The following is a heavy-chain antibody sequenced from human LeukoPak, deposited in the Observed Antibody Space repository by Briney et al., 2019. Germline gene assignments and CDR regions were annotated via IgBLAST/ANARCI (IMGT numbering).Heavy chain of an antibody. CDR1: GYTFTGYY. V-gene: IGHV1-2*06. CDR3: ARGRTTVTNDLQH. J-gene: IGHJ1*01. Sequence: ASVKVSCKPSGYTFTGYYMHWVRQAPGQGLEWMGRINPSSGGTNYAQKFQGRVTMTRDTSISTAYMELSRLTSDDTAVYYCARGRTTVTNDLQHWGQGTLVTVSS. CDR2: INPSSGGT. D-gene: IGHD4-17*01.